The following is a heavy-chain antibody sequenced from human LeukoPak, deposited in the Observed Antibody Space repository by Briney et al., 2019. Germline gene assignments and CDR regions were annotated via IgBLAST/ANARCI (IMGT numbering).Heavy chain of an antibody. Sequence: GGSLRLSCAASGFTFDDYGMSWVRQAPGKGLEWVSGINWNGGSTGYADSVKGRFTISRDNAKNSLYLQMNSLRAEDTAVYYCARDYYDSSGPLYWGQGTLVTVSS. J-gene: IGHJ4*02. CDR3: ARDYYDSSGPLY. CDR2: INWNGGST. CDR1: GFTFDDYG. V-gene: IGHV3-20*04. D-gene: IGHD3-22*01.